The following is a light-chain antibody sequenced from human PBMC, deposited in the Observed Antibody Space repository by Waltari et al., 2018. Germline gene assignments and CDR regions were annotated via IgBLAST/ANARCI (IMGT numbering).Light chain of an antibody. CDR3: QQRSNWPWT. CDR2: DAS. Sequence: EIVLTQSPATLSLSPGERATLSCRASQSLSSYLAWYQQKPGQAPRLLIYDASNRAAGIPARFSGSGSGTDFNLTISSLEPEDFAVYYCQQRSNWPWTFGQGNKVEIK. V-gene: IGKV3-11*01. CDR1: QSLSSY. J-gene: IGKJ1*01.